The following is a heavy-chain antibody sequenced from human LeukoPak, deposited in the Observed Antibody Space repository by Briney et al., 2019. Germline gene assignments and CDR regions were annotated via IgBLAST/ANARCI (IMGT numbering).Heavy chain of an antibody. CDR3: ARPRQWLVRAPDAFDI. D-gene: IGHD6-19*01. CDR2: INHSGST. Sequence: SETLSLTCAVYGGSFSGYYWSWIRQPPGKGLEWIGEINHSGSTNYNPSLKSRVTISVDTSKNQFSLKLSSVTAADTAVYYCARPRQWLVRAPDAFDIWGQGTMVTVPS. CDR1: GGSFSGYY. J-gene: IGHJ3*02. V-gene: IGHV4-34*01.